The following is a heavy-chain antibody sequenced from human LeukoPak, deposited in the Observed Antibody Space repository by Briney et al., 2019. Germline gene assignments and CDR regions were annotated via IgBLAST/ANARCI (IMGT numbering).Heavy chain of an antibody. D-gene: IGHD3-10*01. CDR2: ISGSGGST. V-gene: IGHV3-23*01. Sequence: GGSLRLSCAASGFTFSSYGMSWVRQAPGKGLEWVSAISGSGGSTYYADSVKGRFTISRDNYKNTLYLQMNSLRAGDTAVYYCAKDFIGDYYGSGSYFPWFDPWGQGTLVTVSS. CDR3: AKDFIGDYYGSGSYFPWFDP. J-gene: IGHJ5*02. CDR1: GFTFSSYG.